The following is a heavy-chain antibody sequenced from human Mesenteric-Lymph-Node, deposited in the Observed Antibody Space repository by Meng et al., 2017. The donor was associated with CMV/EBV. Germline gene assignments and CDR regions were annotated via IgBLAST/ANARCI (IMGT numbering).Heavy chain of an antibody. CDR2: ISGSGDTT. J-gene: IGHJ4*02. V-gene: IGHV3-23*01. Sequence: GESLKISCAASGFTFSTYAMKWVRQAPGKGREWLSSISGSGDTTYHADSVKGRFTISRDNSRNTLHLQMNSLRAEDTAVYYCAKALYSYNYGGDYWGQGTLVTVSS. D-gene: IGHD5-18*01. CDR1: GFTFSTYA. CDR3: AKALYSYNYGGDY.